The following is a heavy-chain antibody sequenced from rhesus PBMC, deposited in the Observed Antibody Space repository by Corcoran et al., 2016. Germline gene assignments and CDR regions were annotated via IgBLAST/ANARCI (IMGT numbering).Heavy chain of an antibody. CDR3: VRDTSWPDQIFDY. J-gene: IGHJ4*01. CDR2: VYGSSGST. D-gene: IGHD6-13*01. V-gene: IGHV4-76*01. Sequence: QVQLQESGPGLVKPSETLSLTCAVSGRSISGAYDWTWIRQPPGKGREWIGYVYGSSGSTIYNPSLENRVSISKDTSKNQFSLKLSSVTAADTAVYYCVRDTSWPDQIFDYWGQGVLVTVSS. CDR1: GRSISGAYD.